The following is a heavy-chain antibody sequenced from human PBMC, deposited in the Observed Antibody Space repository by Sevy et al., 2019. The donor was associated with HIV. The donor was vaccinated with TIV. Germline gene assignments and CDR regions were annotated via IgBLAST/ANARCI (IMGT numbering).Heavy chain of an antibody. J-gene: IGHJ6*02. CDR1: GESFSSYY. CDR3: XVRRRVVIPGVVRRRDQFFFYGMAV. CDR2: INHSGTT. Sequence: SETLSLTCAVYGESFSSYYWSWIRQSPGKGLEWIGEINHSGTTNYHPSLKSRVSISADTSKNQFSLKLTSVTAADPGXXXXXVRRRVVIPGVVRRRDQFFFYGMAVWGQGTTVTVSS. V-gene: IGHV4-34*01. D-gene: IGHD2-2*01.